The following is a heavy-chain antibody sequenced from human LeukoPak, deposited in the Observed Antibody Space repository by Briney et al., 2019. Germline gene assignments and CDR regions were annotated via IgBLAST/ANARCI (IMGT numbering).Heavy chain of an antibody. J-gene: IGHJ4*02. CDR2: IKQGGSEK. D-gene: IGHD5-12*01. CDR3: SREPPSWQS. V-gene: IGHV3-7*01. Sequence: GGSLRLSCAASGFTFSSYWMSWVRQAPGKGLEWVGNIKQGGSEKYHVVSVKGRFTISRDNAKNSLYLQMNSLRAEDTAVYYCSREPPSWQSWGQGTLVTVSS. CDR1: GFTFSSYW.